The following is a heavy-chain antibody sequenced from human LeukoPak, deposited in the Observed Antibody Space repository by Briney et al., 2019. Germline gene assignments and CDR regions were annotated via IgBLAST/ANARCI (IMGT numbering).Heavy chain of an antibody. V-gene: IGHV1-2*02. CDR2: IIPNSGGT. D-gene: IGHD2-2*01. CDR1: GYTFTGYY. Sequence: ASVKVSCKASGYTFTGYYMHWVRQAPGQGLEWMGWIIPNSGGTNYAQKFQGRVTMTRDTSISTAYMELSRLRSDDTAVYYCARVRGEYQLLWGENYFDYWGQGTLVTVSS. J-gene: IGHJ4*02. CDR3: ARVRGEYQLLWGENYFDY.